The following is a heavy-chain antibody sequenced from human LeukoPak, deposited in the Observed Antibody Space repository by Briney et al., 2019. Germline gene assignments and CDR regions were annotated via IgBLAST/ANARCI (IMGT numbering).Heavy chain of an antibody. CDR2: VTGSGADT. Sequence: GGSLRLSCSTSGYRFSNYAMSWVRQAPGKGLEWVSAVTGSGADTYYAGSVQGRFTVSRDNTKNTLFLHMNSLRAEDTAKYYCAFGRDGYAHFLDYWGQGTLVTVSS. D-gene: IGHD5-24*01. CDR3: AFGRDGYAHFLDY. CDR1: GYRFSNYA. V-gene: IGHV3-23*01. J-gene: IGHJ4*02.